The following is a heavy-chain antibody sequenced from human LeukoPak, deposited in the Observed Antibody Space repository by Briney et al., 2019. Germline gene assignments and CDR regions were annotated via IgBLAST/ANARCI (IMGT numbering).Heavy chain of an antibody. CDR3: ARESAIVRVPFDN. V-gene: IGHV3-66*01. J-gene: IGHJ4*02. Sequence: PGGSLRLSCAASGFTVSSSYMGWVRQVPGKGLEWVSVIYSDSSTYYADSVKGRFSISRDNSKNTLYLQMNSLRAEDTAVYYCARESAIVRVPFDNWGQGTLVTVSS. D-gene: IGHD1-26*01. CDR2: IYSDSST. CDR1: GFTVSSSY.